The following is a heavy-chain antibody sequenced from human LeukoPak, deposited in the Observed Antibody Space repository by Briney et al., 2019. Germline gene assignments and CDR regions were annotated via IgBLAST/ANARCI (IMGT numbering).Heavy chain of an antibody. CDR3: AKGNRVAAAGYYYYGMDV. CDR1: GITFRSDV. V-gene: IGHV3-23*01. J-gene: IGHJ6*02. Sequence: GVSLRLSCAASGITFRSDVMSWVRQAPGKGLEWVSGISGSGDSTYYADSVEGRFTISRDNSKNTLYLQMNSLRAEDTAVYYCAKGNRVAAAGYYYYGMDVWGQGTTVTVSS. CDR2: ISGSGDST. D-gene: IGHD6-13*01.